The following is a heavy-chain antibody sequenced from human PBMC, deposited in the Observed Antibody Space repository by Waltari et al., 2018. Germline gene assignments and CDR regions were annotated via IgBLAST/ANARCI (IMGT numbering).Heavy chain of an antibody. CDR1: GDYLSTTDY. CDR2: VRGDGTA. J-gene: IGHJ4*02. D-gene: IGHD2-15*01. Sequence: QLRLQESGPGLVKPSGTLSLTCAVSGDYLSTTDYWSWVRQPPGKGLEWIGQVRGDGTATSRPSCASRLTISRDRSNEQFSLKVTSATAADTAVYYCARDRGRGLYLDSWGPGTLVTVSP. CDR3: ARDRGRGLYLDS. V-gene: IGHV4-4*02.